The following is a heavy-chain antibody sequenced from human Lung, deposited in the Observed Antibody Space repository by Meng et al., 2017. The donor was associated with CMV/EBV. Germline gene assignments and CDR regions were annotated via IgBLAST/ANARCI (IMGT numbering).Heavy chain of an antibody. D-gene: IGHD2-2*01. CDR2: ISAYNGNT. Sequence: ASXXVSXKASGYTFTSYGISWVRQAPGQGLEWIGWISAYNGNTNYAQKLQGRVTMTTDTSTSTAYMELRSLRSDDTAVYYCARNRYRSSSSCYFDYWGQGTLVTVSS. CDR1: GYTFTSYG. J-gene: IGHJ4*02. V-gene: IGHV1-18*01. CDR3: ARNRYRSSSSCYFDY.